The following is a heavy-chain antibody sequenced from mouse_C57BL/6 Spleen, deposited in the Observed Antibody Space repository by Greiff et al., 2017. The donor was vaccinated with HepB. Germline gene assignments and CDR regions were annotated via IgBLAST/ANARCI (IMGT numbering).Heavy chain of an antibody. J-gene: IGHJ1*03. CDR2: IWRGGST. CDR1: GFSLPSYG. CDR3: AKNGLHWYFDV. Sequence: VKLEESGPGLVQPSQSLSITCTVSGFSLPSYGVHWVRQSPGKGLEWLGVIWRGGSTDYNAAFMSRLSITKDNSKSQVFFKMNSLQADDTAIYYCAKNGLHWYFDVWGTGTTVTVSS. V-gene: IGHV2-5*01.